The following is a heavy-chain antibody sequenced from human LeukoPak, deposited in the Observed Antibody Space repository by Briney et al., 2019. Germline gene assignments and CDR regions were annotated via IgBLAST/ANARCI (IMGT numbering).Heavy chain of an antibody. V-gene: IGHV3-48*01. J-gene: IGHJ4*02. CDR3: ARGLGYSSSWYTPFDY. D-gene: IGHD6-13*01. CDR2: ISSSSSTI. Sequence: PGGSLRLSCAASGFIFSNYEMNWVRQAPGKGLEWVSYISSSSSTIYYADSVKGRFTISRDNAKNSLYLQMNSLRAEDTAVYYCARGLGYSSSWYTPFDYWGQGTLVTVSS. CDR1: GFIFSNYE.